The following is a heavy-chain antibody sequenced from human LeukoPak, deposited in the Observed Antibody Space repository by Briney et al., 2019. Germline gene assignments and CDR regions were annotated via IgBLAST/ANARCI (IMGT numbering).Heavy chain of an antibody. D-gene: IGHD2-2*01. Sequence: GGSLRLSCAASGFTFSSFDMNWVRQAPGKGLDLVSSIRTSSRYIYYRDSVKGRFTISRDDAKNSLYLQMNSLRVEDTAVYYCARADCSGSTCYLRRSWFDPWGQGTLVTVSS. CDR3: ARADCSGSTCYLRRSWFDP. CDR1: GFTFSSFD. CDR2: IRTSSRYI. V-gene: IGHV3-21*01. J-gene: IGHJ5*02.